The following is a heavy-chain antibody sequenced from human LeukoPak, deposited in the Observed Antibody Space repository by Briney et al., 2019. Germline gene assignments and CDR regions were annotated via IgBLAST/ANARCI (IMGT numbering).Heavy chain of an antibody. CDR2: ISYDVGKK. CDR3: ARDKVGATSRNWFDP. Sequence: GGSLRLSCAASGFTFSSYGMHWVRQAPGKGLEWVAVISYDVGKKYYADSVKGRFTISRDNSKNTLYLQMNSLRAEDTAVYYCARDKVGATSRNWFDPWGQGTLVTVSS. V-gene: IGHV3-30*03. D-gene: IGHD1-26*01. J-gene: IGHJ5*02. CDR1: GFTFSSYG.